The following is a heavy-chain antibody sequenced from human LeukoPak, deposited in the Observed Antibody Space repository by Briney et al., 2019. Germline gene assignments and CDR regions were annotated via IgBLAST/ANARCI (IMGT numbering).Heavy chain of an antibody. CDR3: ATDSIGPATDFDY. J-gene: IGHJ4*02. D-gene: IGHD2-2*01. V-gene: IGHV3-33*01. CDR2: IWSDGGKS. CDR1: GFTFSAYG. Sequence: GRSLTLSCAASGFTFSAYGMHWLRQAPGKGLEWVAVIWSDGGKSYNSDSVKGRFTISRDNSKNTLYLQMNSLRADNTAVYYCATDSIGPATDFDYWGQGTLVTVSS.